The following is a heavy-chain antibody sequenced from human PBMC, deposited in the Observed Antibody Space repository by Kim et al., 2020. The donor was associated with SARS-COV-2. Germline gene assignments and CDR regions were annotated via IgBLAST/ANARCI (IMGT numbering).Heavy chain of an antibody. V-gene: IGHV4-39*07. J-gene: IGHJ5*02. D-gene: IGHD6-13*01. Sequence: SETLSLTCTVSGGSISSSSYYWGWIRQPPGKGLEWIGSIYYSGSTYYNPSLKSRVTISVDTSKNQFSLKLSSVTAADTAVYYCARSNGYSSSWYSVWFDPWGQGTLVTVSS. CDR1: GGSISSSSYY. CDR3: ARSNGYSSSWYSVWFDP. CDR2: IYYSGST.